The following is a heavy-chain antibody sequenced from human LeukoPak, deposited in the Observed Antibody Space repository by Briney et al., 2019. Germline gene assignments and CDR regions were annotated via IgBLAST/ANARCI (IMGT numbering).Heavy chain of an antibody. CDR2: VKSKTDGGTT. CDR1: GFTFSNAW. V-gene: IGHV3-15*01. Sequence: GGSLRLSCAASGFTFSNAWMSWVRQAPGEGLEWVGRVKSKTDGGTTDYAAPVKGRFTISRDDSKNTLYLQMNSLKTEDTAVYYCTTGPGKYCSSTSCYVLDYWGQGTLVTVSS. CDR3: TTGPGKYCSSTSCYVLDY. J-gene: IGHJ4*02. D-gene: IGHD2-2*01.